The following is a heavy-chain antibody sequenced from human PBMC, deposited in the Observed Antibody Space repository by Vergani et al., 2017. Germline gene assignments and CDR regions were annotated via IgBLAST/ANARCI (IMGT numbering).Heavy chain of an antibody. D-gene: IGHD3-10*01. Sequence: EVQLLESGGVVVHPGGSLRLSCASSGFTFDVYTMHWFRPPPGMGLEWFSLISWDGGRTYYPDSVKARFTISRDNSKNSLYLQMNSLRTEDTALYYCAKEVGGSGSYYNSPPDYWSEGTLVTVSS. V-gene: IGHV3-43*01. CDR1: GFTFDVYT. J-gene: IGHJ4*02. CDR3: AKEVGGSGSYYNSPPDY. CDR2: ISWDGGRT.